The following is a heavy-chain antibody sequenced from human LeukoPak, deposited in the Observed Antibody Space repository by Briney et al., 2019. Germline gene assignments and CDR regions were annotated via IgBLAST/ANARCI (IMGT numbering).Heavy chain of an antibody. Sequence: ASVKVSCKASGYTFSSYGISWVRQAPGQGLEWMGWISPYNGDTNYAQKYQGRVTMTTDTSTNTAYMELRSLRSDDTAVYHCARDLRVPARSGMDVCGKGTTVTVSS. CDR2: ISPYNGDT. J-gene: IGHJ6*04. D-gene: IGHD2-2*01. V-gene: IGHV1-18*04. CDR1: GYTFSSYG. CDR3: ARDLRVPARSGMDV.